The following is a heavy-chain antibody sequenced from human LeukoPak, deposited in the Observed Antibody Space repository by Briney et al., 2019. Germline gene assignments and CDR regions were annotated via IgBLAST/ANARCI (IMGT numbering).Heavy chain of an antibody. J-gene: IGHJ2*01. CDR3: ARDVSAVAGPYWYFDL. Sequence: GASVNVSCKASGYTFTSYYMHWVRQAPGQGLEWMGIINPSGGSTSYAQKFQGRVTMTRDTSTSTVYMELSSLRSEDTAVYYCARDVSAVAGPYWYFDLWGRGTLVTVSS. CDR1: GYTFTSYY. V-gene: IGHV1-46*01. D-gene: IGHD6-19*01. CDR2: INPSGGST.